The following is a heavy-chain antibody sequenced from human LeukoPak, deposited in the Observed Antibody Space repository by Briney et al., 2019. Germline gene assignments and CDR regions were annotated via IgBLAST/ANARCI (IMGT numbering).Heavy chain of an antibody. CDR3: AGHHPRNTVDF. CDR1: GGSISSYY. J-gene: IGHJ4*02. CDR2: ISDIGSI. D-gene: IGHD2/OR15-2a*01. Sequence: SETLSLTCTVSGGSISSYYWSLIRQPPGKGLEWIACISDIGSINYNPSLKSRVTISLDTSKNQFSLKLSSVTAADTAVYYCAGHHPRNTVDFWGQGTLVTVSS. V-gene: IGHV4-59*08.